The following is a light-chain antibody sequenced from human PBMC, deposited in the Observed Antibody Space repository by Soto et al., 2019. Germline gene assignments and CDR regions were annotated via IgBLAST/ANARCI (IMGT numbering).Light chain of an antibody. CDR2: DVI. CDR1: SSDVGAYNY. CDR3: CSYTTSSTYV. J-gene: IGLJ1*01. V-gene: IGLV2-8*01. Sequence: QSALTQPPSASGSPGQTVAISCTGTSSDVGAYNYVSWYQQHPGKAPKLMIYDVIRRPSGVPDRFSGSKSGNTASLTVSGLLPEDEADYYCCSYTTSSTYVFGTGTKVTVL.